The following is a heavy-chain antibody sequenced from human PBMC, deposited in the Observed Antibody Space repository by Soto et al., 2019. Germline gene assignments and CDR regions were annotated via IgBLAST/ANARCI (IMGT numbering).Heavy chain of an antibody. Sequence: QVQLQESGPGLVKPSETLSLTCTVSNDSISPYYWSWIRQPPGKGLEWIGFIYYSGSTTYNPSLTRHVPLSVATSRNQFSLQLSSVTAADTAISSCASHFPPRRSGRHYFDLWGQGTLVTVSS. CDR1: NDSISPYY. J-gene: IGHJ4*02. CDR2: IYYSGST. D-gene: IGHD3-10*01. CDR3: ASHFPPRRSGRHYFDL. V-gene: IGHV4-59*08.